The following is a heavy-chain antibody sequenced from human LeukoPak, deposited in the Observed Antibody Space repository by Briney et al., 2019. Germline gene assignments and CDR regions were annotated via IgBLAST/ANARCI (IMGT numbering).Heavy chain of an antibody. D-gene: IGHD2-2*03. CDR3: ARHHTADGYCSSASCSYIGDVFDY. Sequence: NPSETLSLTCTVSGGSISSSSYYWGWIRQPPGKGLEWIGSIYYSGSTYYNPSLKSRVTISVDTSKNQFSLKLSSVTAADTAVYYCARHHTADGYCSSASCSYIGDVFDYWGQGTLVTVSS. CDR1: GGSISSSSYY. V-gene: IGHV4-39*01. CDR2: IYYSGST. J-gene: IGHJ4*02.